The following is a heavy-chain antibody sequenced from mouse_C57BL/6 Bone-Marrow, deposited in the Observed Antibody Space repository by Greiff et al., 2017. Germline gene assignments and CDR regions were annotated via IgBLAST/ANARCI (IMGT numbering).Heavy chain of an antibody. CDR1: GYTFTSYW. Sequence: QVQLQQPGAELVKPGASVKMSCKASGYTFTSYWITWVKQRPGQGLEWIGDIYPGSGSTNYNEKFKGKATFTADTSSNTAYMQLSSLTTEDSAVYYCAREGGSSFYFDYWGQGTTLTVSS. J-gene: IGHJ2*01. V-gene: IGHV1-55*01. CDR3: AREGGSSFYFDY. CDR2: IYPGSGST. D-gene: IGHD1-1*01.